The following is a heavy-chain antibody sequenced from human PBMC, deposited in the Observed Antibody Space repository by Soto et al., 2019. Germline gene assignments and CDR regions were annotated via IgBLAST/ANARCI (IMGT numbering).Heavy chain of an antibody. J-gene: IGHJ4*02. Sequence: QVQLQESGPGLVKPSETLSLTCAVSGDSISSYYCMWIRQPPGKGLESIGYLYYGRSANYNPSLKGRVTLSVYTSTSQCSLTLSSMTAADTAVYYCALRSMAVVPEYWGQGTLVTVSS. V-gene: IGHV4-59*01. D-gene: IGHD3-22*01. CDR2: LYYGRSA. CDR3: ALRSMAVVPEY. CDR1: GDSISSYY.